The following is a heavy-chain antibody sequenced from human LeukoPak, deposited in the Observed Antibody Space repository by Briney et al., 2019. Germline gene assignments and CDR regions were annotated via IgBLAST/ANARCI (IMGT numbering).Heavy chain of an antibody. Sequence: GGSLRLSCAASGFTLSSYWMSWVRQAPGKGLEWVSSISSRSTYIYYADSVKGRFTISRDNAKNSLYLQMNNLRAEDTAMFYCATSMAQDVDAFHIWGQGTMVTVSS. CDR3: ATSMAQDVDAFHI. V-gene: IGHV3-21*01. CDR2: ISSRSTYI. D-gene: IGHD2-21*01. CDR1: GFTLSSYW. J-gene: IGHJ3*02.